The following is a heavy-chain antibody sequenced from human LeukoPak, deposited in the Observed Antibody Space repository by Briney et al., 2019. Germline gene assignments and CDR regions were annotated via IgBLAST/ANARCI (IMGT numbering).Heavy chain of an antibody. CDR3: AELGITMIGGV. CDR1: GFTSSSYE. Sequence: GGSLRLSCAASGFTSSSYEMNWVRQAPGKGLEWVSYISSSGSTIYYADSVKGLFTISRDNAKNSLYLQMKSLRAEDTAVYYCAELGITMIGGVWGKGTTVTISS. D-gene: IGHD3-10*02. J-gene: IGHJ6*04. CDR2: ISSSGSTI. V-gene: IGHV3-48*03.